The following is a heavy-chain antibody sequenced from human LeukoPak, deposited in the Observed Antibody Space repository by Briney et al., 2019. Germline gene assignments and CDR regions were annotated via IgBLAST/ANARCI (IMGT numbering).Heavy chain of an antibody. J-gene: IGHJ4*02. V-gene: IGHV3-21*04. CDR3: AKDGDYDSSGYYLY. CDR1: GFTFSSYS. D-gene: IGHD3-22*01. CDR2: ISSSSSYI. Sequence: KTGGSLRLSCAASGFTFSSYSMNWVRQAPGKGLEWVSSISSSSSYIYYADSVKGRFTISRDNSKNTLYLQMNSLRAEDTAVYYCAKDGDYDSSGYYLYWGQGTLVTVSS.